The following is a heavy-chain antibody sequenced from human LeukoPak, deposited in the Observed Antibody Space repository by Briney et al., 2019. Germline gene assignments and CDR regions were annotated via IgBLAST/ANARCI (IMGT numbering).Heavy chain of an antibody. V-gene: IGHV3-74*01. Sequence: GGSLRLSCEASGFSFSTYCMHWVRQAPGKGPMWVSRICPDGTVTNYADSVKARFSISRDNARNTVYLQMNSLRAEDTAVYYCVRDFRSADYWGQGTLVTVSS. CDR1: GFSFSTYC. CDR2: ICPDGTVT. J-gene: IGHJ4*02. CDR3: VRDFRSADY.